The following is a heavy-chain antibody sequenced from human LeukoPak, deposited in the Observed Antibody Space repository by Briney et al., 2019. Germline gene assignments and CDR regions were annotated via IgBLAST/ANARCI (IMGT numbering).Heavy chain of an antibody. CDR1: GASINSYY. D-gene: IGHD3-10*01. Sequence: PSETLSLTCTVSGASINSYYWSWLRQPPGKGLEWLAYIYYTGTTNYNPSLKSRVTISVDTSKNQLSLKLNSVTAADTAVYYCARHYSSGTYPLDSWGQGTLVTVSS. CDR3: ARHYSSGTYPLDS. J-gene: IGHJ4*02. CDR2: IYYTGTT. V-gene: IGHV4-59*01.